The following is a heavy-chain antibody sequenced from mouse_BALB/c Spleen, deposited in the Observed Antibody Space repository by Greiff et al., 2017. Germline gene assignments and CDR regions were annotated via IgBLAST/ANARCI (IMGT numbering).Heavy chain of an antibody. CDR1: GFSLTSYG. CDR3: ARKGYYGSSPAWFAY. D-gene: IGHD1-1*01. Sequence: VKLKESGPGLVQPSQSLSITCTVSGFSLTSYGVHWVRQSPGKGLEWLGVIWSGGSTDYNAAFISRLSISKDNSKSQVFFKMNSLQANDTAIYYCARKGYYGSSPAWFAYWGQGTLVTVSA. CDR2: IWSGGST. J-gene: IGHJ3*01. V-gene: IGHV2-2*02.